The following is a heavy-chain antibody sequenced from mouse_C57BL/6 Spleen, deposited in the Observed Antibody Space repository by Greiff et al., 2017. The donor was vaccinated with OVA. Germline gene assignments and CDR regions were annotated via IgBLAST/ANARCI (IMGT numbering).Heavy chain of an antibody. J-gene: IGHJ2*01. CDR1: GYTFTSYW. V-gene: IGHV1-69*01. CDR3: ARVLDYFDY. Sequence: QVQLQQSGAELVMPGASVKLSCKASGYTFTSYWMHWVKQRPGQGLEWIGEIDPSDSYTNYNQKFKGKSTLTVDKSSSTAYMQLSSLTSEDSAVYYCARVLDYFDYWGQGTTLTVSS. CDR2: IDPSDSYT.